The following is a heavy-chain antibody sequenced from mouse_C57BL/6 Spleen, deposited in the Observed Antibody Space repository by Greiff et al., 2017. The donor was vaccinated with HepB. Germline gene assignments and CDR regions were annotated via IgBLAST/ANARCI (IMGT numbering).Heavy chain of an antibody. Sequence: QVQLQQPGAELVRPGTSVKLSCKASGYTFTSYWMHWVKQRPGQGLEWIGVIDPSDSYTNYNQKFKGKATLTVDTSSSTAYMQLSSLTSEDSAVYYGARGGPFDYWGQGTTLTVSS. V-gene: IGHV1-59*01. CDR2: IDPSDSYT. D-gene: IGHD1-1*02. J-gene: IGHJ2*01. CDR3: ARGGPFDY. CDR1: GYTFTSYW.